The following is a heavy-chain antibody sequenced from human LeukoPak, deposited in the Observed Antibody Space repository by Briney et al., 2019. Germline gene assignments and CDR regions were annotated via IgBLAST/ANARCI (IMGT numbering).Heavy chain of an antibody. D-gene: IGHD6-19*01. CDR3: ARQPRHGSGFIES. J-gene: IGHJ4*02. CDR2: IYTSGST. V-gene: IGHV4-4*07. Sequence: SETLSLTCTVSGGSISYYYWSWIRQPAGKGLEWIGRIYTSGSTNYNPSLKSRVTISVDKSKNQFSLNLSSVTAADTAVYYCARQPRHGSGFIESWGQGTLVTVSS. CDR1: GGSISYYY.